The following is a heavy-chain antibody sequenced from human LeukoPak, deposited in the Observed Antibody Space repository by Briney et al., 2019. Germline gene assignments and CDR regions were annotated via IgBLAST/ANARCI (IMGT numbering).Heavy chain of an antibody. Sequence: GGSLRLSCAASGFTFSSYNMNWVRQAPGKGLEWVSSISSSSSYIYHADSVKGRFTISRDNAKNSLYLQMDSLRAEDTAVYYCATGGDRYCSSTSCYDYWGQGTLVTVSS. CDR3: ATGGDRYCSSTSCYDY. D-gene: IGHD2-2*01. J-gene: IGHJ4*02. V-gene: IGHV3-21*04. CDR1: GFTFSSYN. CDR2: ISSSSSYI.